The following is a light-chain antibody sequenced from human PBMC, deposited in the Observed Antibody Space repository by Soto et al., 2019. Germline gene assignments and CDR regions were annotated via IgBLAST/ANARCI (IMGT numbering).Light chain of an antibody. CDR1: GRDIGAYNY. CDR3: SSYTTSYFYV. CDR2: GGK. Sequence: QSVLTQPASVSGSPGQSITISCTGSGRDIGAYNYVSWYQQHPGKAPKLIIYGGKNRPSWVSNSFSASKSAFTASLTISGLQAEDEADYYCSSYTTSYFYVFGPGTKVTVL. J-gene: IGLJ1*01. V-gene: IGLV2-14*01.